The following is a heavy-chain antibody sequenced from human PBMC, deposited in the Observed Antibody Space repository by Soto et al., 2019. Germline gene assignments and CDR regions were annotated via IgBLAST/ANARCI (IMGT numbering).Heavy chain of an antibody. D-gene: IGHD3-10*01. Sequence: QMQLAESGGNVVQPGRSLRLSCVASGFTFRSYGLHWVRQAPGKGLEWVATISNDGHKEYYADSVKGRFTVSRDNSRDTIYLEMNSVRADDTAVYYCAKDMGPSPRPPDSLDIWGQGTVVTVSS. CDR2: ISNDGHKE. J-gene: IGHJ3*02. CDR1: GFTFRSYG. V-gene: IGHV3-30*18. CDR3: AKDMGPSPRPPDSLDI.